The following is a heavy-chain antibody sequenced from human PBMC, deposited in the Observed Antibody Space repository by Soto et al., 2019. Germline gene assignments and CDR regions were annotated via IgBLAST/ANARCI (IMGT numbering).Heavy chain of an antibody. D-gene: IGHD3-16*01. Sequence: PGGSLRLSCAASGFTFSSYWMHWVRQAPGKGLVWVSRINSDGSSTSYADSVKGRFTISRDNAKNTLYLQMNSLRAEDTAVYYCARRALSLAPDYYYYMDVWGKGTTVTVSS. CDR1: GFTFSSYW. CDR3: ARRALSLAPDYYYYMDV. J-gene: IGHJ6*03. CDR2: INSDGSST. V-gene: IGHV3-74*01.